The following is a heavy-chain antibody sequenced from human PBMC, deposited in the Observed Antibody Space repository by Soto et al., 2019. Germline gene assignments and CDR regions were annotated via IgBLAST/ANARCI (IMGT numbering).Heavy chain of an antibody. D-gene: IGHD1-26*01. CDR2: ISWDNYW. CDR3: AHRVPHSSDLDVGWFYT. Sequence: QITLKESGPTLVEPTQTLTLTCSFSGFSLSTSGVGVGCRLLVPVKALECLGIISWDNYWCYKPSPKKRLTLTKYPSTDRVILTMPHAEPVDTAAYYRAHRVPHSSDLDVGWFYTWGHGTLVTGS. J-gene: IGHJ5*01. V-gene: IGHV2-5*02. CDR1: GFSLSTSGVG.